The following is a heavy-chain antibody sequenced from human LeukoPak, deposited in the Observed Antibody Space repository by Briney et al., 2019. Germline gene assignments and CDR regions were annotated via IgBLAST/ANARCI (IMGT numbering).Heavy chain of an antibody. D-gene: IGHD6-6*01. Sequence: SGGSLRLSCAASGFTVSSNYMSWVRQAPGKGLEWVSVIYSGGSTYYADSVKGRFTISRDNSKNTLYLQMNSLRAEDTAVYCCARDGLVAQSYYYYGMDVWGQGTTVTVSS. V-gene: IGHV3-66*01. J-gene: IGHJ6*02. CDR1: GFTVSSNY. CDR3: ARDGLVAQSYYYYGMDV. CDR2: IYSGGST.